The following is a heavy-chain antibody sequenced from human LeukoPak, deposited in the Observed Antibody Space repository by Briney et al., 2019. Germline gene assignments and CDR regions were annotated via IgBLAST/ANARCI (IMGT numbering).Heavy chain of an antibody. D-gene: IGHD3-3*01. J-gene: IGHJ4*02. CDR3: ARDFYDFWGGYWV. CDR1: GFTVSSNY. Sequence: GGSLRLSCAVSGFTVSSNYMSWVRQAPGKGLQWVSTIFRDGSRYYEDSVRGRFNISRDDSKNILSLQMTNLRAEDTAVYYCARDFYDFWGGYWVWGQGTLVTVSS. V-gene: IGHV3-53*01. CDR2: IFRDGSR.